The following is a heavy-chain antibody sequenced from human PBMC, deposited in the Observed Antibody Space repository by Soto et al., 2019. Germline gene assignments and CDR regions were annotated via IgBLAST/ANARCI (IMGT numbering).Heavy chain of an antibody. CDR1: GFTFSSYG. CDR2: ISYDGSNK. J-gene: IGHJ4*02. V-gene: IGHV3-30*18. D-gene: IGHD3-10*01. CDR3: AKGRVVRGVIHYYFDY. Sequence: PGGSLRLSCAASGFTFSSYGMHWVRQAPGKGLEWVAVISYDGSNKYYADSVKGRFTISRDNSKNTLYLQMNSLRAEDTAVYSCAKGRVVRGVIHYYFDYWGQETLVTVSS.